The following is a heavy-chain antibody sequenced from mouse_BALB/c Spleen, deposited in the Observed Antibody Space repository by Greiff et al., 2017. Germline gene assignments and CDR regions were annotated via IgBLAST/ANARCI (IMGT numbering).Heavy chain of an antibody. J-gene: IGHJ3*01. CDR1: GFAFSSYD. Sequence: EVQGVESGGGLVKPGGSLKLSCAASGFAFSSYDMSWVRQTPEKRLEWVAYISSGGGSTYYPDTVKGRFTISRDNANNTLYLQMSSLKSEDTAMYYCAREGFAYWGQGTLVTVSA. CDR3: AREGFAY. V-gene: IGHV5-12-1*01. CDR2: ISSGGGST.